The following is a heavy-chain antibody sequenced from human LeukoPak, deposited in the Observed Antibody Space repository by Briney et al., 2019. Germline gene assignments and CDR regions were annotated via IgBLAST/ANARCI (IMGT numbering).Heavy chain of an antibody. D-gene: IGHD2-8*01. CDR3: ARRVILIMVSPFDY. J-gene: IGHJ4*02. V-gene: IGHV4-34*01. Sequence: SETLSLTCTVYGASFSDYSWSWIRQPPGKGLEWIGEINQSGGSNYNPSLKSRVTISIDTSKNQVSLRLSSVTAADTAVYYCARRVILIMVSPFDYWGQGTLVTVSS. CDR2: INQSGGS. CDR1: GASFSDYS.